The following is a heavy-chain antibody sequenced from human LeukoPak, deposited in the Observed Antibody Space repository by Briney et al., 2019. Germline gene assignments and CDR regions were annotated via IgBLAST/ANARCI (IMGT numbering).Heavy chain of an antibody. V-gene: IGHV3-23*01. J-gene: IGHJ4*02. Sequence: GGSLRLSCAASGFTFSSYAMSWVRQAPGMGLEWVSAISGNSGNTPYAGTVKGRFTNSRDNSKNTLYLQMYSLRAEDTAIYYCAKPARVGAVDYWGQGTLVTVSS. D-gene: IGHD6-13*01. CDR2: ISGNSGNT. CDR1: GFTFSSYA. CDR3: AKPARVGAVDY.